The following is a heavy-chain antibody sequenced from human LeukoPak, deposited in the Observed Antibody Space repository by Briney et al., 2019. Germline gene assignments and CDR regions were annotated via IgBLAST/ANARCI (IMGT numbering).Heavy chain of an antibody. Sequence: PSETLSLTXAVYGGSFSGYYWTFLRQPPGKGPEWIGEISHSGSTNYNPSLKSRVTISVDTSRNEFSLRLKSVTAADTAVYYCATFRWGVGFEYWGQGTLVTVSS. D-gene: IGHD3-16*01. V-gene: IGHV4-34*01. CDR3: ATFRWGVGFEY. CDR2: ISHSGST. J-gene: IGHJ4*02. CDR1: GGSFSGYY.